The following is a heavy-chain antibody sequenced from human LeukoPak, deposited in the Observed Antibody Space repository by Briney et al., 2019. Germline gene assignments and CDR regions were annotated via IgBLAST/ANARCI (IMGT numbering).Heavy chain of an antibody. J-gene: IGHJ5*02. V-gene: IGHV1-8*03. Sequence: ASVKVSCKASGYTFTSYDIKWVRQATGQGLEWVGRMSHHSGNAAYAQTFQGRITITRNSSITTAYMELSSLRSEDTAVYYCARGNSADHWGQGTLVTVSS. CDR2: MSHHSGNA. CDR3: ARGNSADH. D-gene: IGHD1-1*01. CDR1: GYTFTSYD.